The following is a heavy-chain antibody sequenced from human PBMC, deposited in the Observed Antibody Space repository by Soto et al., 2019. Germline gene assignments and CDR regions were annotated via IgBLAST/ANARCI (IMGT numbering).Heavy chain of an antibody. CDR1: GGSISSSSYY. D-gene: IGHD6-13*01. J-gene: IGHJ6*02. CDR3: ARLEGNSSWGGYYYYGMDV. CDR2: IYYSGST. V-gene: IGHV4-39*01. Sequence: PSETLSLTCTVSGGSISSSSYYWGWIRQPPGKGLEWIGSIYYSGSTYYNPSLKSRVTISVDTSKNQFSLKLSSVTAADTAVYYCARLEGNSSWGGYYYYGMDVWGQGTTVTVSS.